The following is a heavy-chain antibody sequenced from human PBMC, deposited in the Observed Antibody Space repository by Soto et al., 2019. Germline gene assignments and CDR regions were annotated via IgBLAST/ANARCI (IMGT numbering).Heavy chain of an antibody. Sequence: ASVKVSCKASGYTLTSYAIHWVRQAPGQRLEWMGWINAGNGNTKYSQKFQGRVTITRDTSASTAYMELSSLRSEDTAVYYCARDLAAAGTDYYYYGMDVWGQGTTVTVSS. CDR1: GYTLTSYA. J-gene: IGHJ6*02. V-gene: IGHV1-3*01. D-gene: IGHD6-13*01. CDR2: INAGNGNT. CDR3: ARDLAAAGTDYYYYGMDV.